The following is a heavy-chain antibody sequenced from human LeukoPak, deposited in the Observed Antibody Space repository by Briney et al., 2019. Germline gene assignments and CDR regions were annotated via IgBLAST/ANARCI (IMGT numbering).Heavy chain of an antibody. CDR2: IIPIFGTA. V-gene: IGHV1-69*13. Sequence: GASVKVSCKASGGTFSSYAISWVRQAPGQGLEWMGGIIPIFGTANYAQKFQGRVTITADESTSTAYMELSSLRSEDTAVYYCASDSNYYDSSGYTFDYWGQGTLVTVSS. D-gene: IGHD3-22*01. J-gene: IGHJ4*02. CDR1: GGTFSSYA. CDR3: ASDSNYYDSSGYTFDY.